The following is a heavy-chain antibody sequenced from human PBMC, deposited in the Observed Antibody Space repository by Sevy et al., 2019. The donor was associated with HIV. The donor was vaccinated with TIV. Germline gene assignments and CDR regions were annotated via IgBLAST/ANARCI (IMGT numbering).Heavy chain of an antibody. J-gene: IGHJ4*02. CDR1: GFTFSDHY. CDR2: IRNNADSYTT. Sequence: GGYLRLSCAASGFTFSDHYMEWVRQAPGKGLEWIGRIRNNADSYTTEYAAFVKGRFTISRDDSKNSLYLLMNSLKTEDPAVYYCATHSGIAAAGRVFDYWGQGTLVTVSS. D-gene: IGHD6-13*01. V-gene: IGHV3-72*01. CDR3: ATHSGIAAAGRVFDY.